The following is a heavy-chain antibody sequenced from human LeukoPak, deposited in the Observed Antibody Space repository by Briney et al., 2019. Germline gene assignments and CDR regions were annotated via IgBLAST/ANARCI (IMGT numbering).Heavy chain of an antibody. J-gene: IGHJ6*02. Sequence: SETLSLTCAVYGGSFSGYYWSWIRQPPRKGLEWSGEINHGGSTNNHPSLKSRATISVDTSKNQFSLKPISVTAADTAVYYCARGLGYCSSTSCYLGDYYYYGMDVGGQGTTVTVP. CDR1: GGSFSGYY. CDR3: ARGLGYCSSTSCYLGDYYYYGMDV. V-gene: IGHV4-34*04. D-gene: IGHD2-2*01. CDR2: INHGGST.